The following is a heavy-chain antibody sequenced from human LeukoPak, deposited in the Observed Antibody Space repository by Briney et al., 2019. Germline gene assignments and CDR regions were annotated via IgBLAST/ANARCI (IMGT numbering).Heavy chain of an antibody. J-gene: IGHJ4*02. D-gene: IGHD3-22*01. V-gene: IGHV3-23*01. CDR1: GFTFSSYA. CDR3: AAWPGADYYDSSGFDY. Sequence: GGSLRLSCAASGFTFSSYAMIWVRQAPGKGLEWVSAISGSGGSTYYADSVKGLFTISRDNSKNTLYLQMNSLRAEDTAVYYCAAWPGADYYDSSGFDYWGQGTLVTVSS. CDR2: ISGSGGST.